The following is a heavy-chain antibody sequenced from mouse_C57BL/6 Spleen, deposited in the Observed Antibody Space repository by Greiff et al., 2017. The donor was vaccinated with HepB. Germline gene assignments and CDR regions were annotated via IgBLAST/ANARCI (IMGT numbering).Heavy chain of an antibody. Sequence: VMLVESGPGLVQPSQSLSITCTVSGFSLTSYGVHWVRQSPGKGLEWLGVIWSGGSTDYNAAFISRLSISKDKSKSQVFFKMNSLQADDTAIYYCARKPDYDGVFDYWGQGTTLTVSS. J-gene: IGHJ2*01. CDR2: IWSGGST. V-gene: IGHV2-2*01. CDR3: ARKPDYDGVFDY. CDR1: GFSLTSYG. D-gene: IGHD2-4*01.